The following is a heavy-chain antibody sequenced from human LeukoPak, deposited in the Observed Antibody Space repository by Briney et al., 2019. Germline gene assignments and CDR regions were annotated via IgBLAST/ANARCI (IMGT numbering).Heavy chain of an antibody. CDR1: GLMFDEYG. D-gene: IGHD3-16*01. CDR3: ARKGVGGESGGFDY. Sequence: GGSLRLSCAASGLMFDEYGMSWVRQVPGKGLEWVCGINRIGSITGCADSVKGRSTISRDNAKNFLFLDMNSLRVEDTALYHCARKGVGGESGGFDYWGQGTLVTVSS. CDR2: INRIGSIT. V-gene: IGHV3-20*01. J-gene: IGHJ4*02.